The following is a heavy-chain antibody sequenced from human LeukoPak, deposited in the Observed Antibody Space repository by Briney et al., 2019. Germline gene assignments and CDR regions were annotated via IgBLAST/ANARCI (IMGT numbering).Heavy chain of an antibody. CDR2: ISAYNGNT. D-gene: IGHD3-3*01. CDR3: ARYDFWSGYYQTDSYYYYMDV. CDR1: GYTFTSYG. J-gene: IGHJ6*03. Sequence: ASVKVSCKASGYTFTSYGISWVRQAPGQGLEWMGWISAYNGNTNYAQKLQGRVTMTTDTSTSTAYMELRSLRSDDTAVYYCARYDFWSGYYQTDSYYYYMDVWGKGTTVTVSS. V-gene: IGHV1-18*01.